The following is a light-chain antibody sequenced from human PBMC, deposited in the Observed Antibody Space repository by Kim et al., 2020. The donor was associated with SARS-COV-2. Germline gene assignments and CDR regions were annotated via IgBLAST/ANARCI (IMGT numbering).Light chain of an antibody. CDR1: SSDVGSYDR. CDR2: EFG. CDR3: SSYTSSSTWV. V-gene: IGLV2-18*02. Sequence: QSALTQPPSVSGSPGQSVTISCTGTSSDVGSYDRVSWYQQPPGTAPKVMIYEFGNRPSGVPDRFSGSKSGNTASLTISGLQAEDEADYYCSSYTSSSTWVFGGRTQLTVL. J-gene: IGLJ3*02.